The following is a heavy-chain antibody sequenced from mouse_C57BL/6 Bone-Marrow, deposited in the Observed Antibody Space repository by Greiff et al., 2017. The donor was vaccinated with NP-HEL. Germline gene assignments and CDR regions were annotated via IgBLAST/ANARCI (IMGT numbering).Heavy chain of an antibody. CDR2: IYPSDSET. V-gene: IGHV1-61*01. CDR3: ARGYGNYSDD. Sequence: QVQLQQPGAELVRPGSSVKLSCKASGYTFTSYWMDWVKQRPGQGLEWIGNIYPSDSETHYNQKFKDKATLTVDKSSSTAYMQLSSLTSEDSAVYYCARGYGNYSDDWGQGTTLTVSS. CDR1: GYTFTSYW. J-gene: IGHJ2*01. D-gene: IGHD2-10*02.